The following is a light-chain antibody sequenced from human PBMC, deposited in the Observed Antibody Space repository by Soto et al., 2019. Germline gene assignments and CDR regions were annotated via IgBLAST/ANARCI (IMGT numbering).Light chain of an antibody. Sequence: QSALTQPASVSGSPGQSITISCTGTNSDVGHYNYVSWYQQHPGKAPKLLISDVDYRPSGVSNRFSGSKSGNTASLTISGLQAEDEADYYCSSYTGGTTLVVFGGGTKVTVL. CDR1: NSDVGHYNY. V-gene: IGLV2-14*01. J-gene: IGLJ2*01. CDR2: DVD. CDR3: SSYTGGTTLVV.